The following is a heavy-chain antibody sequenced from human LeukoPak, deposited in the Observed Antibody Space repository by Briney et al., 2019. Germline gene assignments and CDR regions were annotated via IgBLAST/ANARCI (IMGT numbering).Heavy chain of an antibody. V-gene: IGHV3-23*01. D-gene: IGHD6-19*01. Sequence: PGGSLRLSCAASGFTFSNHAMSWVRQAPGKGLEWVSGISESGDNTYYADSVEGRLTISRDNSKYTLYLQMNSLRAEDTAVYFCAKFRAVAGIDYWGQGTLVTVSS. J-gene: IGHJ4*02. CDR3: AKFRAVAGIDY. CDR1: GFTFSNHA. CDR2: ISESGDNT.